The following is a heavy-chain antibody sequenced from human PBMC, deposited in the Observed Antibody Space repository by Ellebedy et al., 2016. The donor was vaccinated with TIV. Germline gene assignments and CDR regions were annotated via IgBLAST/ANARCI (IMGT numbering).Heavy chain of an antibody. CDR1: GGSISSSNW. Sequence: GSLRLSXAVSGGSISSSNWWSWVRQPPGKGLEWIGEIYHSGSTNYNPSLKSRVTISVDKSKNQFSLKLSSVTAADTAVYYCARDDAVVVTAIRDYYYYYGMDVWGQGTTVTVSS. J-gene: IGHJ6*02. CDR2: IYHSGST. V-gene: IGHV4-4*02. D-gene: IGHD2-21*02. CDR3: ARDDAVVVTAIRDYYYYYGMDV.